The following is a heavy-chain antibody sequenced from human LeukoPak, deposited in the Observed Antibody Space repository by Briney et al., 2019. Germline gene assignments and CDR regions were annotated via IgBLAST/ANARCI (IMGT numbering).Heavy chain of an antibody. CDR2: IYHSGST. D-gene: IGHD3-22*01. CDR3: ARGFYDSSGYYGYDY. CDR1: GGSFSGYY. Sequence: SETLALTCAVYGGSFSGYYWSWIRQPPGKGLEWIGEIYHSGSTNYNPSFKSRVTISVDTSKNQFSLKLSSVTAADTAVYYCARGFYDSSGYYGYDYWGQGTLVTVSS. J-gene: IGHJ4*02. V-gene: IGHV4-34*01.